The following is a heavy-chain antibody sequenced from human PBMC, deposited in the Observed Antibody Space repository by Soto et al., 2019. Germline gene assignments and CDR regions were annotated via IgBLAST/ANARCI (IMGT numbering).Heavy chain of an antibody. CDR2: IYYSGST. D-gene: IGHD4-17*01. J-gene: IGHJ6*02. Sequence: PSETLSLTCTVSVGSISSSSYYWGWIRQPPGKGLEWIGSIYYSGSTYYNPSLKSRVTISVDTSKNQFSLKLSSVTAADTAVYYCARKTTVTWLVSYYYYGMDVWGQGTTVTVSS. CDR3: ARKTTVTWLVSYYYYGMDV. CDR1: VGSISSSSYY. V-gene: IGHV4-39*01.